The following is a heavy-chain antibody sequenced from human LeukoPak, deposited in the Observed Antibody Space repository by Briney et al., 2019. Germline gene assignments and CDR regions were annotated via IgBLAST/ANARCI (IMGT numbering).Heavy chain of an antibody. J-gene: IGHJ1*01. CDR3: AKGSYDYVWGSYRYDQYFQH. V-gene: IGHV3-23*01. Sequence: PGGSLRLSCAASGFTFSSYAMHWVRQAPGKGLEWVSAISGSGGSTYYADSVKGRFTISRDNSKNTLYLQMNSLRAEDTAVYYCAKGSYDYVWGSYRYDQYFQHWGQGTLVTVSS. CDR1: GFTFSSYA. CDR2: ISGSGGST. D-gene: IGHD3-16*02.